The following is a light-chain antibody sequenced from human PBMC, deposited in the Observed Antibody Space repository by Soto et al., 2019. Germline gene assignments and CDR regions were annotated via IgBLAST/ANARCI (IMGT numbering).Light chain of an antibody. CDR1: QSVSSN. CDR2: GAS. J-gene: IGKJ2*01. Sequence: EIVMTQSTATLSVSPGERATLSCRASQSVSSNLACYQQKPGQAPRLLIYGASTRATGIPARFSGSGSGTEFTLTISSLQSEDFAVYSCQQYNNWPPYTFVQGTKLEIK. V-gene: IGKV3-15*01. CDR3: QQYNNWPPYT.